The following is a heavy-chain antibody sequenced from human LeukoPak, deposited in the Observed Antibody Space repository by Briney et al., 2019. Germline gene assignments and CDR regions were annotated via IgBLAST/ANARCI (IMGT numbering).Heavy chain of an antibody. D-gene: IGHD2-21*02. CDR1: GYTFTAYY. CDR2: INLNSGGT. Sequence: GALVKVSCKASGYTFTAYYMHWVRQAPGQGLEWMGWINLNSGGTNSAQKFQGRVTMTRDTSISAAYMELSRLGSDDTAVYYCARVAGGDWYYFDFWGQGTLVTVSS. CDR3: ARVAGGDWYYFDF. V-gene: IGHV1-2*02. J-gene: IGHJ4*02.